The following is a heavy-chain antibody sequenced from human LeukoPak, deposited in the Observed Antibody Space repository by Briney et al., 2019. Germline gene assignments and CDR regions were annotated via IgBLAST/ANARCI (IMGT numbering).Heavy chain of an antibody. CDR1: GFTFSSYW. V-gene: IGHV3-74*01. D-gene: IGHD2-21*02. J-gene: IGHJ3*02. CDR3: ARGGRDGKSGAFDT. Sequence: GGSLRLSCVASGFTFSSYWMHWVRQAPGKGLVWVSRINSDGSSTNYADSVKGRFTISRDNAKNTLYLQMNSLRAEDTAVYYCARGGRDGKSGAFDTWGQGTMVTVSS. CDR2: INSDGSST.